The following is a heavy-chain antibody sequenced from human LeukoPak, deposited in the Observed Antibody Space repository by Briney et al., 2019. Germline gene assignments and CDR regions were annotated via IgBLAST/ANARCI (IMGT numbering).Heavy chain of an antibody. V-gene: IGHV2-5*01. D-gene: IGHD1-14*01. Sequence: SGATLLNPPQTLTLTCTFSGFSFSTSGVGVGWSRQPPGKALEWLAIIYWNDDKRCSPSLKSRLTITKDTSKNQVVLKITNMDPVDTATYYCAHRDNARHIVYWGQGTLVTVSS. CDR1: GFSFSTSGVG. CDR3: AHRDNARHIVY. CDR2: IYWNDDK. J-gene: IGHJ4*02.